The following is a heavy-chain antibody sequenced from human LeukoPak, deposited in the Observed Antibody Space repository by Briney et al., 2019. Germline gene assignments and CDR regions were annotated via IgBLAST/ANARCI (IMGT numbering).Heavy chain of an antibody. V-gene: IGHV1-46*01. CDR2: INPTGTRT. D-gene: IGHD3-10*01. J-gene: IGHJ5*02. CDR1: GYTFINNW. CDR3: ARDRSLSWFDP. Sequence: ASVKVSCKASGYTFINNWMHWVRQAPGQGLEWIGLINPTGTRTGYAQKFQGRVTMTRDMSTSTDYMELSSLRSEDTAVYYCARDRSLSWFDPWGQGTLVTVSS.